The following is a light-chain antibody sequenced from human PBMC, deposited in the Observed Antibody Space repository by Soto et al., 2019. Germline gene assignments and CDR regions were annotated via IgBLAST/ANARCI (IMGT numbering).Light chain of an antibody. CDR3: SSYTSSSTLV. V-gene: IGLV2-14*03. J-gene: IGLJ2*01. Sequence: QSALTQPASASGSPGQSITISCTGTSSDVGGYNYVSWYQHHPGKAPKLMIYDVSKRPSGVSNRFSGSKSGNTASLTISGLQAEDEADYYCSSYTSSSTLVFGGGTQLTVL. CDR1: SSDVGGYNY. CDR2: DVS.